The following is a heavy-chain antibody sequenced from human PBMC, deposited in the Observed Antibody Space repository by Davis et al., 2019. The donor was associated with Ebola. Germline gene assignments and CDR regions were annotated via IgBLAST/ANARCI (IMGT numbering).Heavy chain of an antibody. Sequence: GESLKISCAASGFTFSGSAMHWVRQAPGQRLEWMGWINAGNGNTKYSQKLQGRVTITRDTSASTAYMELSSLRSEDTAVYYCARDGEYSSSYKYNGFDPWGQGTLVTVSS. J-gene: IGHJ5*02. V-gene: IGHV1-3*01. CDR1: GFTFSGSA. D-gene: IGHD6-6*01. CDR2: INAGNGNT. CDR3: ARDGEYSSSYKYNGFDP.